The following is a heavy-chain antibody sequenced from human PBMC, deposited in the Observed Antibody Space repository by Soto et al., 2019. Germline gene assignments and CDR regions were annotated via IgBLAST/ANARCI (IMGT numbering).Heavy chain of an antibody. D-gene: IGHD4-17*01. CDR2: INPKSGDT. V-gene: IGHV1-2*02. J-gene: IGHJ4*02. Sequence: ASVKVSCKTSGYTFTAYYLHWVRQAPGQGLKWMGWINPKSGDTEYAQTFQGRVTMTRGTSINTVYVQLSGLRSDDTALYYCARDGQYGDYGYYFDFWGQGALVTVSS. CDR3: ARDGQYGDYGYYFDF. CDR1: GYTFTAYY.